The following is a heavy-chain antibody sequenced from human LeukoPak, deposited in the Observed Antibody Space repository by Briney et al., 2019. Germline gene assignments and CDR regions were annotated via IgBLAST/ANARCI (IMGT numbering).Heavy chain of an antibody. CDR3: ARHLPAVTYYYDSSGFFDY. V-gene: IGHV4-59*08. CDR1: DGSISSYY. J-gene: IGHJ4*02. Sequence: SETLSLTCTVSDGSISSYYWSWIRQPPGKGLEWIGYIYYSGSTNYNPSLKSRVTISVDTSKNQFSLKLSSVTAADTAVYYCARHLPAVTYYYDSSGFFDYWGQGTLVTVSS. CDR2: IYYSGST. D-gene: IGHD3-22*01.